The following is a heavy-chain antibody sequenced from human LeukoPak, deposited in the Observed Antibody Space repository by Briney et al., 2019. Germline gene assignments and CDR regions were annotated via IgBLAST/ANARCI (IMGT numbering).Heavy chain of an antibody. CDR2: IWYDGSSK. J-gene: IGHJ4*02. CDR3: ARDSPFRGIVVVPAAPLDY. D-gene: IGHD2-2*01. CDR1: GFTFSSYS. V-gene: IGHV3-33*01. Sequence: PGRSLRLSCAASGFTFSSYSMHWVRQAPGKGLEWVAVIWYDGSSKYYADSVKGRFTISRDNSKNTLYLQMNSLRAEDTAVYYCARDSPFRGIVVVPAAPLDYWGQGTLVTVSS.